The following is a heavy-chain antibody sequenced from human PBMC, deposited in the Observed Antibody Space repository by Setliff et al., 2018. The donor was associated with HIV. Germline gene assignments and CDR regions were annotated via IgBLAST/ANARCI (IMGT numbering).Heavy chain of an antibody. CDR1: RYTFSNYD. J-gene: IGHJ4*02. D-gene: IGHD3-9*01. Sequence: GASVKVSCKASRYTFSNYDVNWVRQATGQGLEWMAWMNPISDHRGYAQKFQGRLTMTEDTSTSTVYMELSSLKSDDTAVYYCASGCLIGGSGPCRNFEFWGQGTLVTVSS. CDR3: ASGCLIGGSGPCRNFEF. V-gene: IGHV1-8*02. CDR2: MNPISDHR.